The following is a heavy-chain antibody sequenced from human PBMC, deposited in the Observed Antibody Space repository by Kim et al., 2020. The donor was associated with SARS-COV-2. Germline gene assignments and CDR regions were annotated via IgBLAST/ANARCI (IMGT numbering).Heavy chain of an antibody. CDR1: GFTFSSYS. V-gene: IGHV3-21*01. Sequence: GGSLRLSCAASGFTFSSYSLNWVRQAPGKGLEWVSSISSSSSYIHYADSVKGRFTISRDNAKNSLYPQMNSLRAEDTAVYFCARARGVDVWGQGTMVTVS. D-gene: IGHD3-10*01. J-gene: IGHJ6*02. CDR2: ISSSSSYI. CDR3: ARARGVDV.